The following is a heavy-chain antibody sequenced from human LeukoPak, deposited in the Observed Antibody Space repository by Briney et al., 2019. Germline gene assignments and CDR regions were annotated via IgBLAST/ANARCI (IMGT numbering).Heavy chain of an antibody. CDR2: ISAYNGNT. CDR3: ARAPADSYGRPLDY. CDR1: GYTFTSYY. V-gene: IGHV1-18*04. J-gene: IGHJ4*02. Sequence: ASVKVSCKASGYTFTSYYMHWVRQAPGQGLEWMGWISAYNGNTNYAQKLQGRVTMTTDTSTSTAYMELRSLRPDDTAVYYCARAPADSYGRPLDYWGQGTLVTVSS. D-gene: IGHD5-18*01.